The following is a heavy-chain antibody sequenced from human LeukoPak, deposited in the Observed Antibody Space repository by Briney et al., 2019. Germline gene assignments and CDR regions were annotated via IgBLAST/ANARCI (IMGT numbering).Heavy chain of an antibody. CDR2: ISSSGNYA. CDR1: GFTFSDYY. V-gene: IGHV3-11*05. CDR3: ARVGRTSIGFDY. J-gene: IGHJ4*02. Sequence: GGSLRLSCAASGFTFSDYYMSSIRQAPGKGLEWVSYISSSGNYANYADSVKGRFTISRDNGKKSLNLQMESLRAEDMAVYYCARVGRTSIGFDYWGQGTVVTVSS. D-gene: IGHD1-7*01.